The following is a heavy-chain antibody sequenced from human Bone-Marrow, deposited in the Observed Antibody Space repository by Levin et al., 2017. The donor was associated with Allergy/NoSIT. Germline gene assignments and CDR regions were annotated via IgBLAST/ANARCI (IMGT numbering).Heavy chain of an antibody. CDR3: ARASYSIYGYSYYYYMDV. Sequence: SQTLSLTCTVSGGSVSSASYYWSWIRQPPGKGLEWIGYIYYSGSTNYNPSLKSRVTISVDTSKNQFSLKLSSVTAADTAVYYCARASYSIYGYSYYYYMDVWGRGTTVTVSS. D-gene: IGHD4-11*01. V-gene: IGHV4-61*01. CDR1: GGSVSSASYY. CDR2: IYYSGST. J-gene: IGHJ6*03.